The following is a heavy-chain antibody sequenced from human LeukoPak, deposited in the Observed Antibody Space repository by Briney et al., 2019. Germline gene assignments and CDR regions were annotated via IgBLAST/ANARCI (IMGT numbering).Heavy chain of an antibody. CDR3: ARGQDDRSGTFDY. J-gene: IGHJ4*02. Sequence: SGTLSLTCTVSGDSVSSGNYYLSWIRQPPGRGLDWITYMSPSGTTKYNPSLKSRVTTSVDTSRTQFSLRLSSVTAADTAVYYCARGQDDRSGTFDYWGQGILVTVSS. CDR1: GDSVSSGNYY. V-gene: IGHV4-61*01. D-gene: IGHD3-22*01. CDR2: MSPSGTT.